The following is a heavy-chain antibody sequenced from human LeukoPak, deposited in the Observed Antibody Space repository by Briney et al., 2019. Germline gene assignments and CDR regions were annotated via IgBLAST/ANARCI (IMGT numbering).Heavy chain of an antibody. V-gene: IGHV5-51*01. CDR1: GYSLTSYW. CDR3: ARRYSSSWYYFDY. Sequence: GESLKISCKGSGYSLTSYWIGWVRQMPGKGLEWMGIIYPGDSDTRYSPSFQGQVTISADKSISTAYLQWSSLKASDTAMYCCARRYSSSWYYFDYWGQGTLVTVSS. D-gene: IGHD6-13*01. CDR2: IYPGDSDT. J-gene: IGHJ4*02.